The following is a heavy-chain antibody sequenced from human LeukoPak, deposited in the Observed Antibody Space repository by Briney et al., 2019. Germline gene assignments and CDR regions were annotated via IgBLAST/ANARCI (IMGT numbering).Heavy chain of an antibody. CDR2: INTDGSST. CDR3: ARGPIKVPAAIKY. CDR1: GFTFSSYW. D-gene: IGHD2-2*01. Sequence: PGGSLRLSCAASGFTFSSYWMHWVRQAPGKGLVWVSRINTDGSSTSYADSVKGRFTISRDNAKNTLYLQMNSLRAEDTAVYYCARGPIKVPAAIKYWGQGTLVTVSS. V-gene: IGHV3-74*01. J-gene: IGHJ4*02.